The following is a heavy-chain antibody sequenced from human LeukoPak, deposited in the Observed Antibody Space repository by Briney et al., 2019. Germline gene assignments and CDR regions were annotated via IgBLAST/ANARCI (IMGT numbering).Heavy chain of an antibody. CDR2: ISPANGNT. CDR3: TRVRDSNNWWGAFDI. J-gene: IGHJ3*02. CDR1: GYTFGTSS. V-gene: IGHV1-18*01. D-gene: IGHD1-1*01. Sequence: ASVNVSCQAFGYTFGTSSISWVRQAPGQRLEWMGWISPANGNTHYEQGVQGRVTMTTDTSRSTAYMELRNLRSDDTAMDYCTRVRDSNNWWGAFDIWGQGTMVTVSS.